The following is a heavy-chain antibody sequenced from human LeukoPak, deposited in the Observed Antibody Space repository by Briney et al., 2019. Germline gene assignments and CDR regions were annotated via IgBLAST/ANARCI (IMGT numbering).Heavy chain of an antibody. J-gene: IGHJ3*02. V-gene: IGHV3-64*01. CDR3: ARDSPYWGAFDI. CDR1: GFTFSSYA. Sequence: QPGGSLRLSCAASGFTFSSYAMHWVRQAPGKGLEYVSAISSNGGSTYYANSVKGRFTISRDNSKNTLYLQMRSLRAEDMAVYYCARDSPYWGAFDIWGQGTMVTVSS. D-gene: IGHD7-27*01. CDR2: ISSNGGST.